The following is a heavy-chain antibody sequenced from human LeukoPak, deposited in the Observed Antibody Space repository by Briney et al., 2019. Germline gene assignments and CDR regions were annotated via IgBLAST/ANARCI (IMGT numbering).Heavy chain of an antibody. CDR1: GFTFSSYA. V-gene: IGHV3-23*01. D-gene: IGHD2-15*01. CDR2: ISGTGGRT. CDR3: AKDRTCSGGSCYSVNWFDP. Sequence: PGGSLRLSCAASGFTFSSYAMSWVRQAPGKGLEWVSAISGTGGRTYYADSVKGRFTISRDNSKNTLYLQMNSLRAEDTAVYYCAKDRTCSGGSCYSVNWFDPWGQGTLVTVSS. J-gene: IGHJ5*02.